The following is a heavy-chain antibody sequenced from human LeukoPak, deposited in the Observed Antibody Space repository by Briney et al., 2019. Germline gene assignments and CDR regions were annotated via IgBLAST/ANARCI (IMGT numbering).Heavy chain of an antibody. Sequence: PGRSLRLSCAASGFTFSSYAMHWVRQAPGKGLEWGAVISYDGSNKYYADSVKGRFTISRDNSKNTLYLQMNSLRAEDTAVYYCARMLRSNYWYFDLWGRGTLVTVSS. CDR1: GFTFSSYA. J-gene: IGHJ2*01. V-gene: IGHV3-30-3*01. D-gene: IGHD3-3*01. CDR2: ISYDGSNK. CDR3: ARMLRSNYWYFDL.